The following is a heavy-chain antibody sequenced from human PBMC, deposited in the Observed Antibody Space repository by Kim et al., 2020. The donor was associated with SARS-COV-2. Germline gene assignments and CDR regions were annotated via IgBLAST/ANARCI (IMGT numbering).Heavy chain of an antibody. Sequence: GGSLRLSCTGSGFSFGSYEMNWLRQSPGRGLEWLAYISSSGATTYYSRAVRGRFTISRDNTEIALQMNSLRDEDTAVYYCARSMRGWSLSYYFDFWGQGSRVFVSS. J-gene: IGHJ4*02. CDR1: GFSFGSYE. CDR3: ARSMRGWSLSYYFDF. CDR2: ISSSGATT. D-gene: IGHD2-15*01. V-gene: IGHV3-48*03.